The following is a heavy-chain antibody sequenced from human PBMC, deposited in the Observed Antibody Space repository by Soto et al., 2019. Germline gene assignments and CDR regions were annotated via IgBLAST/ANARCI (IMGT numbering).Heavy chain of an antibody. D-gene: IGHD2-21*01. Sequence: PSQTLSLTCAISGDSVSSNSAAWNWIRQSPSRGLEWLGRTYYRSKWYNDYAVSVKSRITINPDTSKNQFSLSLNSVTAADTAVYYCVKRSLLVAPTWGQGILVTVSS. CDR1: GDSVSSNSAA. CDR3: VKRSLLVAPT. J-gene: IGHJ4*02. CDR2: TYYRSKWYN. V-gene: IGHV6-1*01.